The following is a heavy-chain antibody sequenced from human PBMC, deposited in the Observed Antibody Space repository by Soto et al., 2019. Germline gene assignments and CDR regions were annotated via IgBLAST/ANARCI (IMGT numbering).Heavy chain of an antibody. D-gene: IGHD6-13*01. Sequence: QVQLVQSGAEVKKPGASVKVSCKASGYTFTSYGISWVRQAPGQGLEWMGWISAYNGNTNYAQKLQGRVTMTTDTSTSTAYMELRSLRSDDTAMYYCARVLDRYSSSWIRFDPWGQGTLVTVSS. CDR1: GYTFTSYG. CDR3: ARVLDRYSSSWIRFDP. V-gene: IGHV1-18*01. CDR2: ISAYNGNT. J-gene: IGHJ5*02.